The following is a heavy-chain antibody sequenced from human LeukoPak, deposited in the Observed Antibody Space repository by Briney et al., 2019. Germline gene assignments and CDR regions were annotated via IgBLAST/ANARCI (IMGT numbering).Heavy chain of an antibody. CDR1: GFTFSSYS. CDR2: ISSSSSYI. CDR3: ARVITIFGVVLTYGMDV. Sequence: GGSLRLSCAASGFTFSSYSMNWVRQAPGKGLEWVSSISSSSSYIYYADSVKGRFTISRDNAKNSLYLQMNSLRAEDTAVYYCARVITIFGVVLTYGMDVWGQGTTVTVSS. J-gene: IGHJ6*02. V-gene: IGHV3-21*01. D-gene: IGHD3-3*01.